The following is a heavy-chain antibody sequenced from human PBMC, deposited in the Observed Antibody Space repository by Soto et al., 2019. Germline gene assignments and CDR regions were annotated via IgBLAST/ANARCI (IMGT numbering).Heavy chain of an antibody. J-gene: IGHJ4*02. CDR2: IDGSGTAM. CDR3: ERQLYTVVTPQDY. D-gene: IGHD2-21*02. CDR1: GFTFSNFR. Sequence: PGGSLRLSCAASGFTFSNFRMNWIRQAPGKGLEWVSHIDGSGTAMSYVDSVKGRFTISRDNAKNSLYLEMTSLRDEDTAVYYCERQLYTVVTPQDYWGRGTLVTVSS. V-gene: IGHV3-48*02.